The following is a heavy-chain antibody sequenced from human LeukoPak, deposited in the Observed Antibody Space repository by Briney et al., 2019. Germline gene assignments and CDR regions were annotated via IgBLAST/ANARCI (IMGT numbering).Heavy chain of an antibody. Sequence: SETLSLTCAVYGGSFSGHYWSWIRQPPGKGLEWIGYIYYSGSTNYNPSLKSRVTISEDTSKNQFSLNLNSVTAADTAVYYCARGHSSSWLSYFDYWGQGTLVTVSS. CDR1: GGSFSGHY. J-gene: IGHJ4*02. CDR3: ARGHSSSWLSYFDY. D-gene: IGHD6-13*01. V-gene: IGHV4-59*11. CDR2: IYYSGST.